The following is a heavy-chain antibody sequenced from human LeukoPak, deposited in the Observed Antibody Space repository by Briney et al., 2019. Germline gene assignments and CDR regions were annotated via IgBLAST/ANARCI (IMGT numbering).Heavy chain of an antibody. V-gene: IGHV3-7*01. CDR2: IKQDGGEK. CDR3: ARDRGGHSY. Sequence: GGSLTLSCAASGFTLSYYWMSWVRQAPGKGLEWVANIKQDGGEKNYVDSVKGRFTISRDNAKNSLYLQMNSLRAEDTAVYYCARDRGGHSYWGQGTLATVSS. CDR1: GFTLSYYW. J-gene: IGHJ4*02.